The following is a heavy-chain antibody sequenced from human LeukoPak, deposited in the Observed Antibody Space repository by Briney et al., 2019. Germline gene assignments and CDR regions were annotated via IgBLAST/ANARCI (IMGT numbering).Heavy chain of an antibody. D-gene: IGHD5-12*01. CDR3: ARVWIVAPGWDY. J-gene: IGHJ4*02. V-gene: IGHV3-74*01. CDR1: GFYFGGHA. Sequence: SGGSLRLSCVASGFYFGGHAMHWLRQAPGKGLVWVSRINIDGSSTNYADSVKGRFTISRDNAKNSLYLQMNSLRAEDTAVYYCARVWIVAPGWDYWGQGTLVTVSS. CDR2: INIDGSST.